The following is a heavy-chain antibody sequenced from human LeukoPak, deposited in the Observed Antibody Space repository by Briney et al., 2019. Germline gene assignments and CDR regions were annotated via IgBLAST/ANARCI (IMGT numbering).Heavy chain of an antibody. D-gene: IGHD5-24*01. CDR3: ARSIDGYKSPEY. CDR1: GGSFSDYY. J-gene: IGHJ4*02. V-gene: IGHV4-34*01. CDR2: INHSGSI. Sequence: PSETLSLTXAVSGGSFSDYYWSWIGQPPGKGLEWIGEINHSGSIKYNPSLKSRVTISVDTSKNQFSLRLNSVTAADTAVYYCARSIDGYKSPEYWGQGTLVTVSS.